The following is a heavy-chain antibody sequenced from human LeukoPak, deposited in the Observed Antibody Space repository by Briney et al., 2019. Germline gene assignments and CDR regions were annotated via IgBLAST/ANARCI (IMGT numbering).Heavy chain of an antibody. Sequence: GGSLRLSCAASGFTFSSYWMNWARQAPGKGLEWVASINHNGNVNYYVDFVKGRFTISRDNAKNSLYLQMRNLRAEDTAVYFCARGGGLDVWGQGATVTVSS. V-gene: IGHV3-7*03. J-gene: IGHJ6*02. D-gene: IGHD3-16*01. CDR1: GFTFSSYW. CDR2: INHNGNVN. CDR3: ARGGGLDV.